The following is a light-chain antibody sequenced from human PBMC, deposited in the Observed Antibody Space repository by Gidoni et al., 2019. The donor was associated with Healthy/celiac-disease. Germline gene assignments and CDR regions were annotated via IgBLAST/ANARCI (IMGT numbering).Light chain of an antibody. CDR3: QQRSNWPPLT. CDR2: DAS. CDR1: QSVSSY. V-gene: IGKV3-11*01. J-gene: IGKJ4*01. Sequence: EIVLTQSPATLSLSPGERATLSCRASQSVSSYLAWYQQKPGQAPRLLIYDASNRATGIPARFSGSGSGTDFTLPIRSLEPEAFAVYYCQQRSNWPPLTFGGGTKVEIK.